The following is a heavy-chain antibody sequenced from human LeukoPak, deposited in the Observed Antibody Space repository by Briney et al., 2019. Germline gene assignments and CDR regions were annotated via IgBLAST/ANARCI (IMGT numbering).Heavy chain of an antibody. CDR1: GFSFSSYG. CDR3: AKGGDYYDSSGPKYFQH. D-gene: IGHD3-22*01. Sequence: PGGSLRLSCAASGFSFSSYGMHWVRQAPGKGLKWVAFIRFDASNYYYTDSVKGRFTISRDNSKNTLYLQMNSLRAEDTAVYYCAKGGDYYDSSGPKYFQHWGQGTLVTVSS. V-gene: IGHV3-30*02. CDR2: IRFDASNY. J-gene: IGHJ1*01.